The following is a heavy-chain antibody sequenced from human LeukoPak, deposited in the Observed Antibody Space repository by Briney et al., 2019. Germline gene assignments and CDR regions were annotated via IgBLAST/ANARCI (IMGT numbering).Heavy chain of an antibody. J-gene: IGHJ3*02. V-gene: IGHV4-59*01. CDR3: ATSLPDDAFDI. CDR1: GGSISSYY. Sequence: SETLSLTCTVSGGSISSYYWSWIRQPPGKGLEWIGYIYYSGSTNYNPSLKSRVTISVDTSKNQFSLKLSSVTAADTAVYYCATSLPDDAFDIWGQGTMVTVSS. CDR2: IYYSGST.